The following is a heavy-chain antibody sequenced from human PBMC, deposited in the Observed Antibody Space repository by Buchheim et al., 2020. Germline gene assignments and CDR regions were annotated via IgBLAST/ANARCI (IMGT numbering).Heavy chain of an antibody. J-gene: IGHJ4*02. V-gene: IGHV3-48*03. CDR1: GFIFSSYE. CDR2: ISTSGGIT. D-gene: IGHD6-13*01. Sequence: EVQLVESGGGLVQPGGSLRLSCAASGFIFSSYEMNWVRQAPGKGLEWVSYISTSGGITYYADSVKGRFTISRDNAKNSLYLQMNSLRAEDTAVYYCARDIAAAGIAVALYYFDYWGQGTL. CDR3: ARDIAAAGIAVALYYFDY.